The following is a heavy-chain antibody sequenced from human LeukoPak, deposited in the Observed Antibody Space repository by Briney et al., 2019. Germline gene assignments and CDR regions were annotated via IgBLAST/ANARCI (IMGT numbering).Heavy chain of an antibody. CDR1: GGTFSSYA. D-gene: IGHD1-7*01. CDR3: ARDRLELRWFDP. CDR2: IIPIFGTA. Sequence: ASVKVSCKASGGTFSSYAISWVRQAPGQGLEWMGGIIPIFGTANYAQKFQGRVTITADESTRTAYMELSSMRSEDTAVYYCARDRLELRWFDPWGQGTLVTVSS. J-gene: IGHJ5*02. V-gene: IGHV1-69*13.